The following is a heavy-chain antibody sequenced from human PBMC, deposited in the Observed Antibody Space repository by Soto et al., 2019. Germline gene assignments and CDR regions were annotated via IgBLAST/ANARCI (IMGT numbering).Heavy chain of an antibody. V-gene: IGHV1-18*01. J-gene: IGHJ6*02. CDR1: GYTFTSYG. D-gene: IGHD5-12*01. CDR3: ARVGVKFRWLRDYYYYGMDV. CDR2: ISAYNGNT. Sequence: QVQLVQSGAEVKKPGASVKVSCKASGYTFTSYGISWGRQAPGQGLEWLGWISAYNGNTNYAQKLQGRVTMTTDTSTSTAYMELRSLRSDETAVYYCARVGVKFRWLRDYYYYGMDVWGQGTTVTVSS.